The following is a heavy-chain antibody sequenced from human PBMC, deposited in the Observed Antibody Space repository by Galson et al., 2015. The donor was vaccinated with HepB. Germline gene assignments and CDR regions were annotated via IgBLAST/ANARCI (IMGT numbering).Heavy chain of an antibody. J-gene: IGHJ4*02. CDR2: ISYDGSNK. D-gene: IGHD3-10*01. CDR3: AKAQVRGVITVPFDY. Sequence: SLRLSCAASGFTFSSYGMHWVRQAPGKGLEWVAVISYDGSNKYYADSVKGRFTISRDNSKNTLYLQMNSLRAEDTAVYYCAKAQVRGVITVPFDYWGQGTLVTVSS. CDR1: GFTFSSYG. V-gene: IGHV3-30*18.